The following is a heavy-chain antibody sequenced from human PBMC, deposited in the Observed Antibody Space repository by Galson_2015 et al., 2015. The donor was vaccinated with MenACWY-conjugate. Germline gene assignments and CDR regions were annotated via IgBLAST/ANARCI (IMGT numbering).Heavy chain of an antibody. V-gene: IGHV7-4-1*02. J-gene: IGHJ3*02. Sequence: SVKVSCKASGYTFTSYAMNWVRQAPGQGLEWMGWINTNTGNPTYAQGFTGRFVFSLDTSVSTAYLQISSLKAEDTAVYYCARINSLIYSGYVTTRPKGDDAFDIWGQGTMVTVSS. D-gene: IGHD5-12*01. CDR3: ARINSLIYSGYVTTRPKGDDAFDI. CDR2: INTNTGNP. CDR1: GYTFTSYA.